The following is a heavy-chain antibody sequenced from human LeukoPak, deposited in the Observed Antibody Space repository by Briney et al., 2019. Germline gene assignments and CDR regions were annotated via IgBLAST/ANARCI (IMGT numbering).Heavy chain of an antibody. CDR1: SGSIFSSNW. Sequence: SETLSLTCTVSSGSIFSSNWWSWVRQPPGRGLEWIGQIFHSGTTTYSPSLKSRVTISVDTSKNQFSLKLSSVTAADTAVYYCARNNMATIHGANDYWGQGTLVTVSS. D-gene: IGHD5-24*01. V-gene: IGHV4-4*02. J-gene: IGHJ4*02. CDR3: ARNNMATIHGANDY. CDR2: IFHSGTT.